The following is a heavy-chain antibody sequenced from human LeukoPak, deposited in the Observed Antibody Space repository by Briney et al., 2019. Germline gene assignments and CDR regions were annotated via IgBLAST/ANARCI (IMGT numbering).Heavy chain of an antibody. Sequence: GGSLRLSCAASGFTFSNAWMSWVRQAPGKGLEWVSAISGSGGSTYYADSVKGRFTISRDNSKNTLYLQMNSLRAEDTAVYYCAKDRADFWSGRDAFDIWGQGTMVTVSS. CDR1: GFTFSNAW. V-gene: IGHV3-23*01. D-gene: IGHD3-3*01. J-gene: IGHJ3*02. CDR3: AKDRADFWSGRDAFDI. CDR2: ISGSGGST.